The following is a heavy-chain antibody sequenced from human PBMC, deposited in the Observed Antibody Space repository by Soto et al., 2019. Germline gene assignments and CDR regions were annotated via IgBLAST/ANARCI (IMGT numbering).Heavy chain of an antibody. V-gene: IGHV4-30-2*01. CDR1: GGSISSGGYS. J-gene: IGHJ4*02. CDR3: ARATYYGSGSYGGYVFDY. D-gene: IGHD3-10*01. CDR2: IYHSGST. Sequence: QLQLQESGSGLVKPSQTLSLTCAVSGGSISSGGYSWNWIRQPPGKGLEWIGNIYHSGSTYYNPSLKSRVTISEDRSKNQFSLNLSSVTAADTAVYYCARATYYGSGSYGGYVFDYWGQGTLVTVSS.